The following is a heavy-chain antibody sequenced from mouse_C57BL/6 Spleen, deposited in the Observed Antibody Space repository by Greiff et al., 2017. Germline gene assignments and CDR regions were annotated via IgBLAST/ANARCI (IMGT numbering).Heavy chain of an antibody. J-gene: IGHJ2*01. D-gene: IGHD2-3*01. CDR1: GYSITSGYY. CDR3: ARGAYDGYYFDY. V-gene: IGHV3-6*01. Sequence: EVKLVESGPGLVKPSQSLSLTCSVTGYSITSGYYWNWIRQFPGNKLEWMGYISYDGSNNYNPSLKNRISITRDTSRNQFFLKLNSVTTEDTATYCCARGAYDGYYFDYWGQGTTLTVSS. CDR2: ISYDGSN.